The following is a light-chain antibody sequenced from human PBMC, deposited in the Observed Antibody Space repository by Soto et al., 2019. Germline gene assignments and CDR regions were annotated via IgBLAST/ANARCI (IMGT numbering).Light chain of an antibody. J-gene: IGLJ1*01. CDR1: SSDVGAYNY. V-gene: IGLV2-14*01. CDR2: EVS. Sequence: QSVLTQPASVSGSPGQSITISCTGTSSDVGAYNYVSWFQQHPGKAPTLIISEVSNRPAGVSNRFSGSKSGNAASLTISGLQAEDEADYFCFSSTTDWTHVFGTGTKVTVL. CDR3: FSSTTDWTHV.